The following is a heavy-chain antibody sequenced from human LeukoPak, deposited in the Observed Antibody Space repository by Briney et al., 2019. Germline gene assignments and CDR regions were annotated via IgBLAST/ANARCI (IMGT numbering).Heavy chain of an antibody. CDR3: AKDRPLNWGYYFDY. D-gene: IGHD7-27*01. CDR2: VSGSGGTT. CDR1: GFTFSNYA. J-gene: IGHJ4*02. Sequence: PGGSLRLSCAASGFTFSNYAMTWVRQVPGKGLEWVSSVSGSGGTTYYADSVKGRFTISRDSSKNTLYLQMNSLRVGDTAVYYCAKDRPLNWGYYFDYWGQGTLVTVSS. V-gene: IGHV3-23*01.